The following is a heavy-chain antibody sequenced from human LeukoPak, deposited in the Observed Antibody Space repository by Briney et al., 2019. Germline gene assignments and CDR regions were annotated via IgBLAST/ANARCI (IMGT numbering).Heavy chain of an antibody. CDR2: INPSDSST. CDR1: GYSFTSYY. D-gene: IGHD7-27*01. V-gene: IGHV1-46*01. J-gene: IGHJ5*02. Sequence: GASVKVSCKASGYSFTSYYMHWVRRAPGQGLEWMGIINPSDSSTSYAQKFQGRVTMTRDTSTSTVYMELSSLSSEDTAVYYCARGGVAKLGPLDLWGQGTLVTVSS. CDR3: ARGGVAKLGPLDL.